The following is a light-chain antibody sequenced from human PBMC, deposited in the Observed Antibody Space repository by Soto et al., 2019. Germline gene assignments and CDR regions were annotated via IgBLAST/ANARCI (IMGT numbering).Light chain of an antibody. Sequence: IVMTQSPATLSVSPGERATHSCRASQSVSSNLAWYQQKPGQAPRLLIYGASTRATGIPARFSGSGSGTEFTLTFSGLQSEDFAVYYCQQYNNWPGTFGQGTKVDIK. V-gene: IGKV3-15*01. CDR1: QSVSSN. J-gene: IGKJ1*01. CDR3: QQYNNWPGT. CDR2: GAS.